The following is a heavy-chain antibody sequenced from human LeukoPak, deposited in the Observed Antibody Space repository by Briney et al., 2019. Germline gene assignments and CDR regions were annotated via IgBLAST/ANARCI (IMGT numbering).Heavy chain of an antibody. D-gene: IGHD1-26*01. Sequence: GGSLRLSCAASGFTFSSSAMSWVRQAPGKGLEWVANINQDGSGKYYVDSVKGRFTISRDNAKNSLYLQMNSLRAEDTAVYYCARVVGAGYFDLWGRGTLVTVSS. CDR3: ARVVGAGYFDL. CDR1: GFTFSSSA. V-gene: IGHV3-7*01. CDR2: INQDGSGK. J-gene: IGHJ2*01.